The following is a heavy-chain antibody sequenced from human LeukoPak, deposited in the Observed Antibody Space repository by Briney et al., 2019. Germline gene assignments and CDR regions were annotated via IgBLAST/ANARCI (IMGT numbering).Heavy chain of an antibody. Sequence: ASVKVSCTASGYTFTIYYMHWVRQAPGQGLEWMGIINPSGGSTSYAQKFQGRVTMTRDMPTSTVYMELSSLRSEDTAVYYCARAYGDYVLADYWGQGTMVTVSS. CDR3: ARAYGDYVLADY. D-gene: IGHD4-17*01. V-gene: IGHV1-46*01. J-gene: IGHJ4*02. CDR1: GYTFTIYY. CDR2: INPSGGST.